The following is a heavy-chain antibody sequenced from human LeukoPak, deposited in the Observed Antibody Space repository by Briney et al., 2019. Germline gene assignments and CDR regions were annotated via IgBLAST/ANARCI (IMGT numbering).Heavy chain of an antibody. CDR2: ISSSSSYI. D-gene: IGHD3-16*01. V-gene: IGHV3-21*01. Sequence: GGSLRLSCAASGFTFSSYGMNWVRQAPGKGLEWVSSISSSSSYIYYADSVKGRFTISRDNAKNSLCLQMNSLRAEDTAVYYCARDWGYYYYYGMDVWGQGTTVTVSS. CDR3: ARDWGYYYYYGMDV. CDR1: GFTFSSYG. J-gene: IGHJ6*02.